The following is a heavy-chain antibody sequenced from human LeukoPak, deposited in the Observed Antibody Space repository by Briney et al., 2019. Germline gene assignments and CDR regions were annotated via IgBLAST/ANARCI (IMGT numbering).Heavy chain of an antibody. CDR3: ARDSGQPHTTTGYFDY. CDR1: GGTFSSSA. J-gene: IGHJ4*02. V-gene: IGHV1-69*05. CDR2: IIPIFGTA. Sequence: ASVKVSCKASGGTFSSSAISWVRQAPGQGLEWMGGIIPIFGTANYAQKFQGRVTITTDESTSTAYMELSSLRSEDTAVYYCARDSGQPHTTTGYFDYWGQGTLVTVSS. D-gene: IGHD3-10*01.